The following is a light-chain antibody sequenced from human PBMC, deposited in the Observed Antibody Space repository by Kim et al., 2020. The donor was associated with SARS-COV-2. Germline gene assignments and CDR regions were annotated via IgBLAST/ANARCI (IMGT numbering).Light chain of an antibody. J-gene: IGKJ4*01. V-gene: IGKV1-9*01. CDR2: DTF. Sequence: AAVGDRVTITCRDSQGISSSFAWYQQKPGKAPNVLIYDTFTLQSGVPSRFSGSRSGTDFTLTISSLQPEDFATYYCQQLNSYPLTFGGGTKVDIK. CDR1: QGISSS. CDR3: QQLNSYPLT.